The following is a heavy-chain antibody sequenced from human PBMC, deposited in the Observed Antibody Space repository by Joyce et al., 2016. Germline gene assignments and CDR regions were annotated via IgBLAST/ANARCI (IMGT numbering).Heavy chain of an antibody. CDR3: ARLQWLDPYYFDY. V-gene: IGHV4-31*03. CDR1: GGSMNSAGYY. Sequence: QVQLQESGPGLVKPSQTLSLTCTVSGGSMNSAGYYWNWIRPHPGKGLEWIGYISYSGSTNYHPSLKSRVAISRDTSKYQFSLILSTVTAADTAVYFCARLQWLDPYYFDYWGQGTLVTVSS. CDR2: ISYSGST. J-gene: IGHJ4*02. D-gene: IGHD6-19*01.